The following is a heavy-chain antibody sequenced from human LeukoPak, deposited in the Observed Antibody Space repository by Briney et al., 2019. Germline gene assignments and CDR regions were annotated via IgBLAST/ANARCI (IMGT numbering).Heavy chain of an antibody. CDR1: GFTFSYYT. V-gene: IGHV3-7*03. CDR3: ARGGGLDV. Sequence: GGSLRLSCAASGFTFSYYTMTWVRQAPGKGLEWVASINHNGNVNYYVDSVKGRFTISRDNAKNSLYLQMSNLRAEDTAVYFCARGGGLDVWGQGATVTVSS. CDR2: INHNGNVN. J-gene: IGHJ6*02. D-gene: IGHD3-16*01.